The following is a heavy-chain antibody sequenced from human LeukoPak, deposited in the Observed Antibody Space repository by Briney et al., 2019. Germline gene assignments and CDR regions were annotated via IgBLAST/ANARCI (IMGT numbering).Heavy chain of an antibody. Sequence: PGGSLRLSCAASGFTFSDYWIHWVRRAPGKGLVWVSRINNDGNIPHSADSVKGRFSISRDNAKNTLYLQMSSLRPEGTAVYYCARDRGPRTGFMVREAYDYWGQGTLGTVS. V-gene: IGHV3-74*01. D-gene: IGHD3-10*01. CDR1: GFTFSDYW. J-gene: IGHJ4*02. CDR3: ARDRGPRTGFMVREAYDY. CDR2: INNDGNIP.